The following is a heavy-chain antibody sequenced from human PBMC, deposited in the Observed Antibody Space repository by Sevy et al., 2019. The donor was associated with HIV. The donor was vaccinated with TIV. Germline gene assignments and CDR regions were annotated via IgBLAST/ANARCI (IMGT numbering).Heavy chain of an antibody. CDR2: ISARSRNT. Sequence: ASVKVSCKASGYSFPNDGISWIRQAPGQGLEGMGWISARSRNTHYLQTFLGRVTMNTDTSTNTACLEVRNLRSDDTAVYFCARARQRLYSAFEDWGQGTPFTVSS. CDR1: GYSFPNDG. D-gene: IGHD2-15*01. CDR3: ARARQRLYSAFED. V-gene: IGHV1-18*01. J-gene: IGHJ4*02.